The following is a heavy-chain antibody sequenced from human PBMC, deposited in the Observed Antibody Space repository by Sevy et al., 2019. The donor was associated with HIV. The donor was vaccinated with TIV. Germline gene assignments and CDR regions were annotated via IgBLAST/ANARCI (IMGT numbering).Heavy chain of an antibody. Sequence: GESLKISCKGSGYSFATNWIGWVRQMPGKGLEWMGMIYPGDSDTRYSPSFQGQVTISADKSISTAYLQWSSLKASDTAMYYCARLTSLVSDFDYWGQGTLVTVSS. D-gene: IGHD6-13*01. CDR2: IYPGDSDT. V-gene: IGHV5-51*01. CDR3: ARLTSLVSDFDY. CDR1: GYSFATNW. J-gene: IGHJ4*02.